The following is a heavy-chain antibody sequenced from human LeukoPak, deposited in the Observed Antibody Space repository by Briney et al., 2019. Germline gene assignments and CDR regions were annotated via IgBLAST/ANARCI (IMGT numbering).Heavy chain of an antibody. Sequence: PGGSLRLSCAASGFTFSRYWMSWVRQAPGKGLEWVANIKRDGSEKYSVDSVRGRFSISRDNTKNSLYLQMNSLRAEDTAVYFCARNSYYSNYPYHFDYCGQGTLVTVSS. CDR3: ARNSYYSNYPYHFDY. J-gene: IGHJ4*02. CDR2: IKRDGSEK. CDR1: GFTFSRYW. V-gene: IGHV3-7*01. D-gene: IGHD4-11*01.